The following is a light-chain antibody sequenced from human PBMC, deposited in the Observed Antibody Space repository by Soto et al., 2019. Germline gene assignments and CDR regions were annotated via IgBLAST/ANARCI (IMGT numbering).Light chain of an antibody. CDR3: QQYYSPPLT. Sequence: DIVMTQSPDSLAVSLGERATINCKSSQRVLYSSNNKNYLAWYQQKPGQPPKLLINWASTRESGVPDRFSGSGSGTEFTLTISSLQAEDAALYFCQQYYSPPLTFGRGTKVEIK. CDR1: QRVLYSSNNKNY. V-gene: IGKV4-1*01. CDR2: WAS. J-gene: IGKJ4*01.